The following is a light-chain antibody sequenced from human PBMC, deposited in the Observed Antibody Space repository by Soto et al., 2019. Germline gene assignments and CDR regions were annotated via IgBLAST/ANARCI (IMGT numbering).Light chain of an antibody. Sequence: SALTRTRSASGSRGPSVTRACTGSSSDVGGYNYVSWYQQHPGKAPKLMIYEVSKRPSGVPDRFSGSKSGNTASLTVSGLQAEDEADYFCSSYAGSNNLVFGTGTKVTVL. CDR1: SSDVGGYNY. CDR3: SSYAGSNNLV. V-gene: IGLV2-8*01. J-gene: IGLJ1*01. CDR2: EVS.